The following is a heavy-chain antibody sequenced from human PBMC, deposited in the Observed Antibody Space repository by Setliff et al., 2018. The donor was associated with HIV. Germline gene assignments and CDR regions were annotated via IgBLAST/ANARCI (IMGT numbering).Heavy chain of an antibody. D-gene: IGHD1-1*01. CDR2: IYYSGST. CDR3: ARGLATGLYYYYYYMDV. CDR1: GGSISSTSYY. J-gene: IGHJ6*03. Sequence: SETLSLTCTVSGGSISSTSYYWGWIRQPPGKGLEWIGYIYYSGSTNYNPSLKSRVTISVDTSKNQFSLKLSSVTAADTAVYYCARGLATGLYYYYYYMDVWGKGTTVTVSS. V-gene: IGHV4-61*05.